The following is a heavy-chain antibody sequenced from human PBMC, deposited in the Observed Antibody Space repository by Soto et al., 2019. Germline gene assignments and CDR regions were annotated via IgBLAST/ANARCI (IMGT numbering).Heavy chain of an antibody. V-gene: IGHV4-59*12. J-gene: IGHJ4*03. Sequence: SETLSLTCTVSGGSISSYYWSWIRQPPGKGLEWIGYIYYSGSTNYNPSLKSRVTISVDTSKNQFSLRLSAVTAADTAVYYCARGSEYCGGDCYTGYFDYWGQGPLVTVSS. D-gene: IGHD2-21*02. CDR1: GGSISSYY. CDR3: ARGSEYCGGDCYTGYFDY. CDR2: IYYSGST.